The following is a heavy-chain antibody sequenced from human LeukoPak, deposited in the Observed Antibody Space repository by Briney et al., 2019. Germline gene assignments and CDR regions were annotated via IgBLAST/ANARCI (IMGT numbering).Heavy chain of an antibody. D-gene: IGHD5-24*01. CDR3: ARTPRGWLGGGHSAFDI. CDR2: ISTYNGET. J-gene: IGHJ3*02. CDR1: GYTFSNFR. V-gene: IGHV1-18*01. Sequence: ASVKVSCKASGYTFSNFRINWVRQAPGQGLEWMGWISTYNGETNYAQKLQGRVTMTTDTSTSTAYMELRSLRSDDTAVYYCARTPRGWLGGGHSAFDIWGQGTMVTVSS.